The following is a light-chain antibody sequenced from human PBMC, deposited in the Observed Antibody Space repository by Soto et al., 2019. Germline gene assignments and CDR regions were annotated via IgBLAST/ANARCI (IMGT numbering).Light chain of an antibody. J-gene: IGKJ1*01. CDR1: QSINNW. Sequence: DFQMTQSPSTLSASVGDRVTITCRASQSINNWLAWYQRKPGQAPKLLIYKVSSLESGVPSRFSGSGSGTEFTLTIDILQPDHSATYYCQQYYGPWTFGQGTKVEIK. CDR2: KVS. V-gene: IGKV1-5*03. CDR3: QQYYGPWT.